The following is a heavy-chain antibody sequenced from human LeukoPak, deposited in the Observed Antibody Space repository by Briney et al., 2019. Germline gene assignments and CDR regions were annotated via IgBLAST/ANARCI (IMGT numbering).Heavy chain of an antibody. V-gene: IGHV1-69*04. J-gene: IGHJ4*02. Sequence: SVKVSCKASGGTFSSYAISWVRQAPGQGLEWMGRIIPIFGIANYAQKFQGRVTITADKSTSTAYMELSSLRSEDTAVYYCARDSTPDDYYDSSGYYGWETWFDYWGQGTLVTVSS. CDR2: IIPIFGIA. D-gene: IGHD3-22*01. CDR1: GGTFSSYA. CDR3: ARDSTPDDYYDSSGYYGWETWFDY.